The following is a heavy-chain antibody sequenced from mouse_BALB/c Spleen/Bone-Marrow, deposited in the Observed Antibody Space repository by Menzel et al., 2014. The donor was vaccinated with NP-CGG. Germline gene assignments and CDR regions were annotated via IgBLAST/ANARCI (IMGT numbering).Heavy chain of an antibody. J-gene: IGHJ3*01. Sequence: VQLQQSGAELAKPGASVKMSCMASGYTFTSYWMHWVKQRPGQGLEWIGYINPSTGYTEYNQKFKDKATLTADKSSSTAYMQLSSLASEDSAVYYCVREGDYDGFAYWGQGTLVTVSA. CDR2: INPSTGYT. D-gene: IGHD2-4*01. CDR1: GYTFTSYW. V-gene: IGHV1-7*01. CDR3: VREGDYDGFAY.